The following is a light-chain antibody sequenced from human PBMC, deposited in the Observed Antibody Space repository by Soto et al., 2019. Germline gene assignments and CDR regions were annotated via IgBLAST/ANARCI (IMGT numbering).Light chain of an antibody. J-gene: IGKJ2*01. V-gene: IGKV1-39*01. CDR1: QRIGTY. Sequence: DIQMTQSPSSLSASLGDSVTITCRASQRIGTYLNWYQQKPGRAPKLLIYATSTLQVGVPSRFSGSGSGTDFTLSISSLQPEDFATYYCQQSSSTVYTFGQGTKLEI. CDR2: ATS. CDR3: QQSSSTVYT.